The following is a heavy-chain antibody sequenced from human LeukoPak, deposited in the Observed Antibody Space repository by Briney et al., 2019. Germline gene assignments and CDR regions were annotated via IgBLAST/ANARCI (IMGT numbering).Heavy chain of an antibody. CDR2: INPNSGGT. Sequence: ASVKVSCKASGYTFTGYYMHWVRQAPGQGLEWMGWINPNSGGTNYAQKLQGRVTMTTDTSTSTVYMELSSLRSEDTAVYYCARARQGVGATEPFDYWGQGTLVTVSS. CDR3: ARARQGVGATEPFDY. CDR1: GYTFTGYY. D-gene: IGHD1-26*01. J-gene: IGHJ4*02. V-gene: IGHV1-2*02.